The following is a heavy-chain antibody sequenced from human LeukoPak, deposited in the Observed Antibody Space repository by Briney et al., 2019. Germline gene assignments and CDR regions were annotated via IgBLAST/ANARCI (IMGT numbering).Heavy chain of an antibody. CDR2: ICSGGST. V-gene: IGHV3-53*01. J-gene: IGHJ4*02. CDR3: ARRAGGYSHPYDY. D-gene: IGHD4-23*01. CDR1: GFTVSSSY. Sequence: GGSLRLSCAVSGFTVSSSYMSWVRQAPGKGLEWVSLICSGGSTYYADSVKGRFTISRDNSKNTLYLQMNTLRAEDTAVYYCARRAGGYSHPYDYWGQGTLVTVSS.